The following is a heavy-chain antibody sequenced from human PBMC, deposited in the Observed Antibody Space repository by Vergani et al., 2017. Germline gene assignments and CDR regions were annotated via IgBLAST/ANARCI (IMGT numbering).Heavy chain of an antibody. V-gene: IGHV4-4*03. Sequence: VQLQESGPGLVKPPGTLSLTCAVSGVSIKSGFWWNWVQPPGKGLEWIGEIYYTGITNYNSSLKSRVSMAVDTSKNQFSLNLTSVTAADTAMYYCVGAQGGDVPHDKRGYFFYGMDVWGQGTTVTVSS. J-gene: IGHJ6*02. CDR2: IYYTGIT. CDR1: GVSIKSGFW. D-gene: IGHD3-16*01. CDR3: VGAQGGDVPHDKRGYFFYGMDV.